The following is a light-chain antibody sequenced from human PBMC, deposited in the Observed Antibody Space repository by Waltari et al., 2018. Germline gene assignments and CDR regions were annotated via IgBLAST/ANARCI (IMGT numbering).Light chain of an antibody. J-gene: IGKJ5*01. CDR2: DAS. CDR1: QSVSSN. CDR3: PQYNRWPPIT. V-gene: IGKV3-15*01. Sequence: EIVMTQSPATLSVSPGETATLSCRASQSVSSNVAWYQKKPGQAPRLLIYDASTRATSTPAKFRGSGSGTEFTLTVSSLQSEDFAVYYCPQYNRWPPITFGHGTRLEIK.